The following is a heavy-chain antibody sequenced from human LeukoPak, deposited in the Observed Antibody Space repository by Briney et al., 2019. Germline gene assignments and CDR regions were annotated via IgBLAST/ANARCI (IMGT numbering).Heavy chain of an antibody. CDR1: GGSISSSSYY. Sequence: PSETLSLTCTVSGGSISSSSYYWGWIRQPPGKGLERFGSIYYSGSTYYTPSLKSRVTIAVDTSKNQFSLKLSSVAAADTAVYYCVMSSSSSWWFDPWGQGTLVTASS. CDR3: VMSSSSSWWFDP. V-gene: IGHV4-39*07. J-gene: IGHJ5*02. D-gene: IGHD6-13*01. CDR2: IYYSGST.